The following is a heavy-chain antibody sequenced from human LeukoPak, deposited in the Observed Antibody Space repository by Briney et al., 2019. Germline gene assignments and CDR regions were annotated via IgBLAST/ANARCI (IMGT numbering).Heavy chain of an antibody. V-gene: IGHV4-34*01. J-gene: IGHJ4*02. CDR1: GGSFSGYY. CDR2: INHSGST. CDR3: ARTTMVRGSYRPYYFDY. Sequence: SETLSLTCAVYGGSFSGYYWSWIRQPPGKGLEWIGEINHSGSTNYNPSLKSRVTISVDTSKNQFSLKLSSVTAADTAVYYCARTTMVRGSYRPYYFDYWGQGTLVTVSS. D-gene: IGHD3-10*01.